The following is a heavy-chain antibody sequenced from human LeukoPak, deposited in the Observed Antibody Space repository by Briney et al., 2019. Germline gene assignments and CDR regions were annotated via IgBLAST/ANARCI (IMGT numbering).Heavy chain of an antibody. Sequence: SQTLSLTCTVSGGSISSGSYYWSWIRQPAGKGLEWIGRIYTSGSTNYNPSLKSRVTISVDTSKNQFSLKLSSVTAADTAVYYCAGSDRRYYYYYMDVWGKGTTVTVSS. CDR2: IYTSGST. D-gene: IGHD6-6*01. CDR3: AGSDRRYYYYYMDV. CDR1: GGSISSGSYY. J-gene: IGHJ6*03. V-gene: IGHV4-61*02.